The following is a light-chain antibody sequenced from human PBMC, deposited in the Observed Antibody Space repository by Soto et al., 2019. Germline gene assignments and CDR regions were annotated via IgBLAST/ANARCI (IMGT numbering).Light chain of an antibody. V-gene: IGLV2-14*01. CDR3: SSFRSTTTL. CDR1: SCDIGGYNY. CDR2: EVS. Sequence: QSALTQPASVSGSPGQSITISCTGTSCDIGGYNYVSWYQQHPGKAPKLMIYEVSNRPSGVSNRFSGSKSGNTASLTISGLQAEDEADYYCSSFRSTTTLFGGGTKVTVL. J-gene: IGLJ2*01.